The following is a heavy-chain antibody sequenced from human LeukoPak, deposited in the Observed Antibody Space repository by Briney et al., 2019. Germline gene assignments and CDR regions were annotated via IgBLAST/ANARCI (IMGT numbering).Heavy chain of an antibody. J-gene: IGHJ4*02. CDR1: GFTFRSYA. Sequence: PGGSLRLSCAASGFTFRSYAMSWVRQAPGKGLEWVSVLNEDGGRTLYADSVKGRFTISRDNSQNTVYLHMNSLRAEDTAVYYCAKDEGYEPSGNFLFHFNYWGQGTLVTVSS. V-gene: IGHV3-23*01. D-gene: IGHD3-22*01. CDR2: LNEDGGRT. CDR3: AKDEGYEPSGNFLFHFNY.